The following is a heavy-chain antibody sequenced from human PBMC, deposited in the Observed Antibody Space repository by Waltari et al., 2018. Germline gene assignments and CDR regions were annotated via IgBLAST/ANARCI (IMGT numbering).Heavy chain of an antibody. CDR2: ISHSGTT. V-gene: IGHV4-34*01. CDR3: ARQEIIVEVTGDGFDI. CDR1: GWPFSGYY. J-gene: IGHJ3*02. Sequence: QVQLQQWGAGLLKPSETLSLTCAVYGWPFSGYYWIWHRQPPGKGLEWIGEISHSGTTNYNPSLKSRVTISLDTSKNQFSLKLSSVTAADTAVYYCARQEIIVEVTGDGFDIWGQGTMVTVSS. D-gene: IGHD2-21*02.